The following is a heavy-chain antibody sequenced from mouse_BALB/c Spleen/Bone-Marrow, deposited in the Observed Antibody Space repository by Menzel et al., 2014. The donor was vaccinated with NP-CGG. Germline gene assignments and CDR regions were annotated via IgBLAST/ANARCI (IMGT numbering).Heavy chain of an antibody. V-gene: IGHV1-87*01. D-gene: IGHD1-1*02. J-gene: IGHJ4*01. Sequence: VHLVESGTDLARPGASVKLSCKASGYTFTSYWMQWVKQRPGQGLEWIGAIYPGDGDTRYTQKFKGKATLTADKSSSTAYMQLSSLASEDSAVYYCARFGGYSMDYWGQGTSVAVSS. CDR1: GYTFTSYW. CDR3: ARFGGYSMDY. CDR2: IYPGDGDT.